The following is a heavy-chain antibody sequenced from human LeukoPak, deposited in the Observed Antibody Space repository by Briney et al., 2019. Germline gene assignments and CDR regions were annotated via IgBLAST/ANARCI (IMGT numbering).Heavy chain of an antibody. CDR2: IGTAGDT. Sequence: GGSLRLSCAASGFTFSSYDMHWVRQATGKGLEWVSAIGTAGDTYYPGSVKGRFTISRDNSKNSPYLQMNSLRTEDTAFYYCAKDIRVAAAGLDYWGQGTLVTVSS. V-gene: IGHV3-13*01. CDR3: AKDIRVAAAGLDY. D-gene: IGHD6-13*01. CDR1: GFTFSSYD. J-gene: IGHJ4*02.